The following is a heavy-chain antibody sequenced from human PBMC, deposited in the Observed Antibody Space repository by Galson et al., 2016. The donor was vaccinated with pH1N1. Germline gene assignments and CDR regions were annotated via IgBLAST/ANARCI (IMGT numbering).Heavy chain of an antibody. V-gene: IGHV4-39*01. D-gene: IGHD5-12*01. CDR1: GRSISSSAYY. Sequence: ETLSLTCTVSGRSISSSAYYWAWIRQTPGKGLEWIGDIYESGTTFYHPSLKSRVTISLDTSRNQFSLQLISVTAADTGVYYCARHERFGYEATGTFDYWGRGTLVAVSS. CDR3: ARHERFGYEATGTFDY. CDR2: IYESGTT. J-gene: IGHJ4*02.